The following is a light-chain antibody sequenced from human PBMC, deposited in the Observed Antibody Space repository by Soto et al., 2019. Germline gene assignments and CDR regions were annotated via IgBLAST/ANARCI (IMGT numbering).Light chain of an antibody. CDR2: ATS. CDR3: QQYKIYPRT. J-gene: IGKJ4*01. V-gene: IGKV1-16*01. CDR1: QGISNS. Sequence: DLQMTQSPSSLSASVGDRVTITCRASQGISNSLAWLQQKPGEAPKSLITATSNLQSGVPSRFSGSGSGTDFTLTINSLQPDDFATYYCQQYKIYPRTFGGGTRVEIK.